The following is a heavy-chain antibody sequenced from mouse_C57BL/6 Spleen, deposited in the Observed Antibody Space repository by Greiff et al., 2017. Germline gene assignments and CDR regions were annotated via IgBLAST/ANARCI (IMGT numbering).Heavy chain of an antibody. D-gene: IGHD2-5*01. CDR3: ARFYYSNYPYYFDY. CDR1: GYSFTGYY. Sequence: VQLQQSGPELVKPGASVKISCKASGYSFTGYYMNWVKQSPEKSLEWIGEINPSTGGTTYNQKFKAKATLTVDKSSSTAYMQLKSLTSEDSAVYYCARFYYSNYPYYFDYWCQGTTLTVSS. J-gene: IGHJ2*01. CDR2: INPSTGGT. V-gene: IGHV1-42*01.